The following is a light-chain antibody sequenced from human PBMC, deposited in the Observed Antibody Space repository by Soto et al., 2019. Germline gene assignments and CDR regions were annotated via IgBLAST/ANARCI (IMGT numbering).Light chain of an antibody. Sequence: EIALTQSPDNLCLLPGESASLSCIASQSISNFLAWYQQKPGQAPRLLIYDASKRATDIPDRFIGSGSGTDFTLTISSLEPEDFAVYYCHQRSNWPPFTFGGGTKVDIK. CDR1: QSISNF. CDR3: HQRSNWPPFT. CDR2: DAS. V-gene: IGKV3-11*01. J-gene: IGKJ4*01.